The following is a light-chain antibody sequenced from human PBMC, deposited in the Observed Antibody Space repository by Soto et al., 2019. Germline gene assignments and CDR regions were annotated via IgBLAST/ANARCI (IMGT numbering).Light chain of an antibody. V-gene: IGLV3-9*01. CDR2: RDS. Sequence: SYELTQPLSVSVALGQTARITCGGNNIGSKNVHWYQQKPGQAPVLVIYRDSNRPSRIPERFSGSNSGNTATLTISRAQAGDEADYYCQVWDSSTVVFGGGTKLTVL. J-gene: IGLJ2*01. CDR3: QVWDSSTVV. CDR1: NIGSKN.